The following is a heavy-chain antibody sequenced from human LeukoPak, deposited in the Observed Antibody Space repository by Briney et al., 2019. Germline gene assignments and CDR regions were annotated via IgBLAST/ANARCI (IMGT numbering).Heavy chain of an antibody. V-gene: IGHV3-23*01. CDR3: AKRGVVVMSFDY. CDR2: ISGSGGST. J-gene: IGHJ4*02. CDR1: GFTFSSYA. Sequence: GGSLRLSCAASGFTFSSYAMSWVRQAPGKGLEWVSAISGSGGSTYYADSAKGRFTISRDNSKNTLYLQMNSLRAEDTAVYYCAKRGVVVMSFDYWGQGTLVTVSS. D-gene: IGHD3-22*01.